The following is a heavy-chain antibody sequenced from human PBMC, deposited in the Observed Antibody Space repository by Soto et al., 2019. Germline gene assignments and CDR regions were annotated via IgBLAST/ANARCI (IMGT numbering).Heavy chain of an antibody. CDR3: AGDQGRSSGSKGDAFDN. CDR1: GFIFSTNW. J-gene: IGHJ3*02. Sequence: EVQLVESGGGLVQPGGSLRLSCAGSGFIFSTNWMSWVRQAPGKGLEWVANIRQDGSEKYYVDSVKGRITISRDNAKNSLYLKINSLRAEDAAVYYWAGDQGRSSGSKGDAFDNWRQGTMVTVTA. V-gene: IGHV3-7*01. CDR2: IRQDGSEK. D-gene: IGHD1-26*01.